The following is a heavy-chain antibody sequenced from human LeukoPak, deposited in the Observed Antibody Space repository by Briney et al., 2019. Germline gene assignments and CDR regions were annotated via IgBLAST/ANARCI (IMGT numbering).Heavy chain of an antibody. CDR1: GGTFSSYA. V-gene: IGHV1-69*01. CDR2: IIPIFGTA. Sequence: SVKVSCKASGGTFSSYAISWVRQAPGQGLEWMGGIIPIFGTANYAQKFQGRVTITADESTSTAYMELSSLRSEDTAVYYCARVWRYSSGWYPFDYWGQGTLVAVSS. D-gene: IGHD6-19*01. J-gene: IGHJ4*02. CDR3: ARVWRYSSGWYPFDY.